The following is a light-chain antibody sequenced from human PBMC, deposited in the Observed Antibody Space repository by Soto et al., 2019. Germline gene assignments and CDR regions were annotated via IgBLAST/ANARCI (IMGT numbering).Light chain of an antibody. CDR1: QTISNN. CDR2: GAS. J-gene: IGKJ4*01. V-gene: IGKV3-15*01. Sequence: EIVMTQSPATLSVSPGERATLSCRASQTISNNLAWYQQKPGQAPRLVIYGASTRAAGVPARFSGSGSGTEFTLTISSLQSEDFAVYYCQHYNVRPLTFGGGTKVEIK. CDR3: QHYNVRPLT.